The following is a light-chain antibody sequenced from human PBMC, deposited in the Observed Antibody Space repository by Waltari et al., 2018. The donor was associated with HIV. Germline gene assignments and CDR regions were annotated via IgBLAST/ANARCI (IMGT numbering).Light chain of an antibody. J-gene: IGLJ2*01. CDR1: NDNFGNQG. CDR3: SAWDSRLNAWI. Sequence: QAGLTQPPSVSKGLKETATLTCTGNNDNFGNQGAAWLQQHQGQPPRLLAHRSAKRPADISQRFSASRSGNTSSLTITGLQPEDEADYHCSAWDSRLNAWIFGGGTKLTVL. CDR2: RSA. V-gene: IGLV10-54*01.